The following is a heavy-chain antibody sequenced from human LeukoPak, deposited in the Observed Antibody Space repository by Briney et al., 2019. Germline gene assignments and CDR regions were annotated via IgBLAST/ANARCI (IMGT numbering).Heavy chain of an antibody. CDR1: GGSISSYY. CDR2: VYYSGST. Sequence: SETLSLTCTVSGGSISSYYWSWIRQPPGKGLEWIGYVYYSGSTNYNPSLKSRVTISVDTSKNQFSLKLSSVTAADTAVYYCARVWFGELYGMDVWGQGTTVTVSS. J-gene: IGHJ6*02. D-gene: IGHD3-10*01. CDR3: ARVWFGELYGMDV. V-gene: IGHV4-59*01.